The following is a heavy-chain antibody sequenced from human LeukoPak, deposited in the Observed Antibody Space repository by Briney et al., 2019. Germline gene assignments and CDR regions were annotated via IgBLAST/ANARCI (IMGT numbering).Heavy chain of an antibody. V-gene: IGHV3-74*01. Sequence: PEGSLKLSCAASGFTFSSSWMYWVRQGPGKGLVWVSRIRREASSTGYADSVNGRFTISRGNAKNTLNLQVNSLRLEDTAVYYCARDLFSATGMWGQGTL. J-gene: IGHJ4*02. D-gene: IGHD3-9*01. CDR1: GFTFSSSW. CDR2: IRREASST. CDR3: ARDLFSATGM.